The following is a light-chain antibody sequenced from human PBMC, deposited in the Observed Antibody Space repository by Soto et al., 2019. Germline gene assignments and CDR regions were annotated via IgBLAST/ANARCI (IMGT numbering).Light chain of an antibody. CDR3: QQYGSLSWT. J-gene: IGKJ1*01. Sequence: EIVLTQSPGTPSLSPGERATLSCRASQSVGSNYLAWYQQKTGQAPRILIFGASGRATGIPDRFSGSGSGTDFTLNIRRLENEDFAVYDCQQYGSLSWTFGQGPKVDIK. CDR1: QSVGSNY. V-gene: IGKV3-20*01. CDR2: GAS.